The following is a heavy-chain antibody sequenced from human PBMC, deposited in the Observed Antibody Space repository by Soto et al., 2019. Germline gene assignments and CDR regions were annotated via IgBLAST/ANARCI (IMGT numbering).Heavy chain of an antibody. V-gene: IGHV4-39*01. CDR1: GGSISSSSYY. J-gene: IGHJ4*02. CDR3: ARQAYCGGDCYLFFDY. D-gene: IGHD2-21*02. Sequence: KASETLSLTCTVSGGSISSSSYYWGWIRQPPGKGLEWIGSIYYSGSTYYNPSLKSRVTISVDTSKNQFSLKLSSVTAADTAVYYCARQAYCGGDCYLFFDYWGQGTLVTVSS. CDR2: IYYSGST.